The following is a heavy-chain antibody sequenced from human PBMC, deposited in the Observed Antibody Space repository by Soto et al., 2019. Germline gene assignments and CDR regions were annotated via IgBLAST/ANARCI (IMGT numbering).Heavy chain of an antibody. CDR1: GYTFTSYG. CDR3: ARDWGPEWEGALYYFDY. Sequence: QVQLVQSGAEVKKPGASVKVSCKASGYTFTSYGISWVRQAPGQGLEWMGWISAYNGNTNYAQKLQGRVTMTTDTSTSTAYMELRSLRTDDTAVYFLARDWGPEWEGALYYFDYWGQGTLVTVSS. J-gene: IGHJ4*02. V-gene: IGHV1-18*01. CDR2: ISAYNGNT. D-gene: IGHD1-26*01.